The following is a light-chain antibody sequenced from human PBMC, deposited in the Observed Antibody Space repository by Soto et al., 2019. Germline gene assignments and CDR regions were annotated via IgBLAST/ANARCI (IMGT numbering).Light chain of an antibody. J-gene: IGLJ3*02. Sequence: QSALTQPASLSGSPGQSITISCTGTSSDIGSYNYVSWYQQYPGKAPKLMIFDVSYRPSGISDRFSGSKSGNTASLTISGLQPEDEADYYCSSYGGSSTLFGGGTKLTVL. V-gene: IGLV2-14*03. CDR3: SSYGGSSTL. CDR1: SSDIGSYNY. CDR2: DVS.